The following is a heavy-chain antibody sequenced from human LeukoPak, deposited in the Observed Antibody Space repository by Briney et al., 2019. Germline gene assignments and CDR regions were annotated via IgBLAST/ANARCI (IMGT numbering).Heavy chain of an antibody. V-gene: IGHV1-2*02. CDR1: GYTFTGYY. Sequence: ASVTVSCTASGYTFTGYYMHWVRQAPGQGLEWMGWINPNSGGTNSAQRFQGRVTMTRDTSISTAYMELSRLRSDDTAVYYCASKKSGSYPIDYWGQGTLVTVSS. J-gene: IGHJ4*02. CDR3: ASKKSGSYPIDY. D-gene: IGHD1-26*01. CDR2: INPNSGGT.